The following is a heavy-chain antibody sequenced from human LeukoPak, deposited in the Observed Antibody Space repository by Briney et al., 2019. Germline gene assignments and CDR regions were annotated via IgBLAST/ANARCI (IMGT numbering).Heavy chain of an antibody. Sequence: PGGSLRLSCAASGFTFSSYWMHWVRHAPGKGLVWVSRINSDGSSTSYADSVKGRFTISRDNAKNTLYLQMNSLRAEDTAVYYCARAYKSYDGSAYYGYWGKGTLVTVSS. CDR3: ARAYKSYDGSAYYGY. V-gene: IGHV3-74*01. CDR1: GFTFSSYW. D-gene: IGHD3-22*01. CDR2: INSDGSST. J-gene: IGHJ4*02.